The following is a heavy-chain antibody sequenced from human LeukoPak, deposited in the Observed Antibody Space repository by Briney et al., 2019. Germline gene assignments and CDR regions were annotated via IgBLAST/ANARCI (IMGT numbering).Heavy chain of an antibody. J-gene: IGHJ5*02. D-gene: IGHD5-24*01. CDR2: IHPHGIF. CDR1: GGSCDDYY. Sequence: SETLSLTCDVYGGSCDDYYCSWIRQPPGKGLEWIGEIHPHGIFYYNSSLMSRVTISIDTSKSRFSLRLTSVTAADTAFYFCARGRDRSKAGDLWGQGSLVSVSS. V-gene: IGHV4-34*01. CDR3: ARGRDRSKAGDL.